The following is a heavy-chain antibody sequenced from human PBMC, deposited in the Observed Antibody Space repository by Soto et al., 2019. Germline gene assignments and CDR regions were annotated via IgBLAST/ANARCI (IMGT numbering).Heavy chain of an antibody. CDR3: ARVHFYESSNYYRY. CDR1: GFTFSTYG. D-gene: IGHD3-22*01. V-gene: IGHV3-33*01. J-gene: IGHJ4*02. CDR2: IWYDGSNK. Sequence: QVQLVESGGGVVQPGRSLRLSCAASGFTFSTYGMHWVRQAPGKGLEWVAAIWYDGSNKYYADSVKGRFTISRDNSKNTLYLQMNSLRAEDTAVYYCARVHFYESSNYYRYWGQGTLVTVSS.